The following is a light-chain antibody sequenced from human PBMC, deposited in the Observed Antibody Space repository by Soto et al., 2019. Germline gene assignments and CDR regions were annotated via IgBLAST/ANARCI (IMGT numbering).Light chain of an antibody. Sequence: EIVMTQSPATLSVSPGERATLSCRASQSVGSNLAWYQQKPGQAPRLLIYGSSTTATGIPARFSGSGSETEFTLTISSLQSEDFAVYFCQQYNNLPPYTFGQGTKLESK. CDR3: QQYNNLPPYT. CDR1: QSVGSN. CDR2: GSS. V-gene: IGKV3-15*01. J-gene: IGKJ2*01.